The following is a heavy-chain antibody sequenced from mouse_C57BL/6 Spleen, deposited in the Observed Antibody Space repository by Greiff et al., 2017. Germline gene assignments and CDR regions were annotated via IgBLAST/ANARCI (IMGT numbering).Heavy chain of an antibody. CDR3: ARGGNYPYYAMDY. J-gene: IGHJ4*01. CDR1: GYAFSSYW. V-gene: IGHV1-80*01. CDR2: IYPGDGDT. Sequence: QVQLQQSGAELVKPGASVKISCKASGYAFSSYWMNWVKQRPGKGLEWIGQIYPGDGDTNYNGKFKGKATLTADKSSSTAYMQLSSLTSEDSAVYFCARGGNYPYYAMDYWGQGTSVTVSS. D-gene: IGHD2-1*01.